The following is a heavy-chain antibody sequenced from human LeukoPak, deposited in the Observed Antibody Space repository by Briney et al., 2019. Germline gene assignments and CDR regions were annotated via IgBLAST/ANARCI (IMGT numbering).Heavy chain of an antibody. V-gene: IGHV3-23*01. J-gene: IGHJ5*02. CDR1: GFTFSSHG. CDR2: ITGSGGNR. D-gene: IGHD3-16*01. Sequence: GETLRLSCAASGFTFSSHGMYWVRQAPGKGLEWVSGITGSGGNRYYADSVKGRSTISRDNSKNTLYLQMNSLRAEDTAVYYCAKDDNYIRFLSWGQGTLVTVSS. CDR3: AKDDNYIRFLS.